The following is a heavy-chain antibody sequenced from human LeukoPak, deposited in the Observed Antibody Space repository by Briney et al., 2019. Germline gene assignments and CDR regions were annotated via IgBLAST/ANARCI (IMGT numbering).Heavy chain of an antibody. V-gene: IGHV1-2*02. D-gene: IGHD3-22*01. CDR3: ARECYDSSGLDY. Sequence: ASVKVSCKASGYTFTGYYMHWVRQAPGQGLEWMGWITPNSGGTNYAQKFQGRVTMTRDTSISTAYMELSRLRSDDTAVYYCARECYDSSGLDYWGQGTLVTVSS. CDR1: GYTFTGYY. J-gene: IGHJ4*02. CDR2: ITPNSGGT.